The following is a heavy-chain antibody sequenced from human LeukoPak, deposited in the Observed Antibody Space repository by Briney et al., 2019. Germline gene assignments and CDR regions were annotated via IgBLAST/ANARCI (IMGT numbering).Heavy chain of an antibody. V-gene: IGHV4-34*01. Sequence: SETLSLTCAVYGGSFNGYYWSWIRQPPGKGLEWIAEINHSETTNYNPSLKSRVTISVDTSKNQFSLKLTSVTAADTAIYYCTRDLGNWLIDYWGQGTLVTVSS. CDR3: TRDLGNWLIDY. CDR1: GGSFNGYY. J-gene: IGHJ4*02. CDR2: INHSETT. D-gene: IGHD4-23*01.